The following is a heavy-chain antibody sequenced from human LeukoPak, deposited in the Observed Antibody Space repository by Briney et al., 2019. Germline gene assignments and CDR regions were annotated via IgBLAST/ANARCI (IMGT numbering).Heavy chain of an antibody. J-gene: IGHJ4*02. D-gene: IGHD3-22*01. V-gene: IGHV3-11*04. CDR1: GFTFSDYD. CDR2: ISGSGSSS. Sequence: GGSLRLSCAVSGFTFSDYDMSWIRQAPGKGLEGVSYISGSGSSSYYADSVKGRFTISRDKAKNSLYLQMNSLRAEDTAVYYCARDLDGNGYYPLDYWGQGTLVTVSS. CDR3: ARDLDGNGYYPLDY.